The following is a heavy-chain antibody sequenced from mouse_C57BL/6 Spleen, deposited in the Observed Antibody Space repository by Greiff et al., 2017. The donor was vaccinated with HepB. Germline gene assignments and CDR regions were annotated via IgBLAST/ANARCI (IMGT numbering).Heavy chain of an antibody. CDR1: GYTFTDYY. Sequence: VQLQQSGPVLVKPGASVKMSCKASGYTFTDYYMNWVKQSHGKSLEWIGVINPYNGGTSYNQKFKGKATLTVDKSSSTAYMELNSLTSEDSAVYYCASGRYSNEYFDVWGTGTTVTVSS. J-gene: IGHJ1*03. CDR3: ASGRYSNEYFDV. D-gene: IGHD2-5*01. V-gene: IGHV1-19*01. CDR2: INPYNGGT.